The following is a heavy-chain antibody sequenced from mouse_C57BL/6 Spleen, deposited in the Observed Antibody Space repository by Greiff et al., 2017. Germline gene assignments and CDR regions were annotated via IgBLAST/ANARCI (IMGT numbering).Heavy chain of an antibody. CDR3: ARSIPHYDAMDY. D-gene: IGHD5-1-1*01. J-gene: IGHJ4*01. CDR1: GYAFSSSW. V-gene: IGHV1-82*01. Sequence: VQLQQSGPELVKPGASVKISCKASGYAFSSSWMNWVKQRPGKGLEWIGRIYPGDGDTNYNGKFKGKATLTADKSSSTAYMQLSSLTSEDSAVYFCARSIPHYDAMDYWGQGTSVTVSA. CDR2: IYPGDGDT.